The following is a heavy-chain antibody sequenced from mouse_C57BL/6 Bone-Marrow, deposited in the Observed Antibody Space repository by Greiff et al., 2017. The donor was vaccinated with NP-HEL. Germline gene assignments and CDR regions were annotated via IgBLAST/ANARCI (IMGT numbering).Heavy chain of an antibody. Sequence: QVQLQQPGAELVMPGASVKLSCKASGYTFTSYWMHWVKQRPGQGLEWIGEIDPSDSYTNYNQKFKGKSTLTVDKSSSTAYMQLSSLTSEDSAVYYCALYDWYVDVWGTGTTVTVSS. CDR1: GYTFTSYW. CDR2: IDPSDSYT. CDR3: ALYDWYVDV. J-gene: IGHJ1*03. V-gene: IGHV1-69*01. D-gene: IGHD2-12*01.